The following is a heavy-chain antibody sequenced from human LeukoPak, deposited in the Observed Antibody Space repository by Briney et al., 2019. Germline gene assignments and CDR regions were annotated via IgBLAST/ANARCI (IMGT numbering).Heavy chain of an antibody. V-gene: IGHV4-61*02. D-gene: IGHD4-17*01. J-gene: IGHJ4*02. CDR3: AREREGPYGYLDY. Sequence: SETLSLTCTVSGASISSASYYWSWIRQPAGRGLEWIGRIYISGSTNYNPSLKSRVTISVDTSKNHFSLKLSSVTAADTAVYYCAREREGPYGYLDYWGQGTLVTVSS. CDR1: GASISSASYY. CDR2: IYISGST.